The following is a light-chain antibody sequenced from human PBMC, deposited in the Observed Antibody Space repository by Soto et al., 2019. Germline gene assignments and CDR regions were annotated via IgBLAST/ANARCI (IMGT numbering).Light chain of an antibody. J-gene: IGKJ1*01. V-gene: IGKV3-15*01. CDR2: GAS. CDR1: QSVSSD. CDR3: QQYNNWPRT. Sequence: EIVLTHSQATLSFSPPEGSNLXTKASQSVSSDLAWYHQKPGQAPRLLIYGASTRATGIPARFSGSGSGTEFTLTINSLQSEDFAVYYCQQYNNWPRTFGQGTKVDI.